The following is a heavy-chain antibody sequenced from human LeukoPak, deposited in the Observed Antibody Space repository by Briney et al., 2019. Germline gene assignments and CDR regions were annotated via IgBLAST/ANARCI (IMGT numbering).Heavy chain of an antibody. V-gene: IGHV3-48*04. J-gene: IGHJ5*01. Sequence: GGSLRLSCAASGFTFSSYAMSWVRQAPGKGLEWVSYISSSGSTIYYADSVKGRFTISRDNAKNTLYLQINSLRAEDTAVYYCANFERTVAGPYNWFDFWGQGTLVTVSS. D-gene: IGHD6-19*01. CDR3: ANFERTVAGPYNWFDF. CDR1: GFTFSSYA. CDR2: ISSSGSTI.